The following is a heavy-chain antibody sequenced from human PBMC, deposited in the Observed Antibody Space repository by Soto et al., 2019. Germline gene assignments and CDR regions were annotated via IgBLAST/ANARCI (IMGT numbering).Heavy chain of an antibody. CDR2: ISYDGSKK. V-gene: IGHV3-30*18. J-gene: IGHJ6*02. D-gene: IGHD6-6*01. Sequence: VGSLRLSCTASGFSFSNYGMYWVRQAPGKGLEWVAVISYDGSKKYYADSVKGRFTISRDNSKNTLYLQLNSLRAEDTALYYCAKEVAARPTQYYYGMDVWGQGTTVTVSS. CDR1: GFSFSNYG. CDR3: AKEVAARPTQYYYGMDV.